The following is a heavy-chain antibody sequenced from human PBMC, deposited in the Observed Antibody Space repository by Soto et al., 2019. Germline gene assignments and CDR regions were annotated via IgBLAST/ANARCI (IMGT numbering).Heavy chain of an antibody. CDR1: GGTFSSYA. J-gene: IGHJ4*02. CDR2: IIIIFGTA. CDR3: ASLYYYDSSGYRNKHDY. D-gene: IGHD3-22*01. Sequence: ASVKVSCKASGGTFSSYAISWVRQAPGQGLEWMGGIIIIFGTANYAQKFQGRVTITADESTSTAYMELSSLRYEDTAVYYCASLYYYDSSGYRNKHDYWGQGTLVTVSS. V-gene: IGHV1-69*13.